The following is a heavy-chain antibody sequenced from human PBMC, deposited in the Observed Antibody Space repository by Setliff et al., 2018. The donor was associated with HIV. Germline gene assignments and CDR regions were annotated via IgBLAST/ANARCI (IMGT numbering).Heavy chain of an antibody. CDR2: IITSLGIA. Sequence: GASVKVSCKASGGTFSSYTISWLRQAPGQGLEWMGRIITSLGIANYAQKFQGRVTITPAKSTITAYLELCSLRSEDTAVYYCARDPPLMITFGGVIVDDAFDIWGQGTMVTVSS. V-gene: IGHV1-69*04. D-gene: IGHD3-16*02. CDR1: GGTFSSYT. J-gene: IGHJ3*02. CDR3: ARDPPLMITFGGVIVDDAFDI.